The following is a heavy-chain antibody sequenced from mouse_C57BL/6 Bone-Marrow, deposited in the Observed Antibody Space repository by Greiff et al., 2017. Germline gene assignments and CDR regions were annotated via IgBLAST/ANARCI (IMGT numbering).Heavy chain of an antibody. CDR1: GYTFTSYW. D-gene: IGHD2-3*01. CDR3: EGWLLPWYFDV. V-gene: IGHV1-64*01. Sequence: QVQLQQPGAELVKPGASVKLSCKASGYTFTSYWMHWVKQRPGQGLEWIGMIHPNSGSTNYNEKFKSKATLTVDKSSSTAYMQLSSLTSEDSAVYYCEGWLLPWYFDVWGTGTTVTGSS. J-gene: IGHJ1*03. CDR2: IHPNSGST.